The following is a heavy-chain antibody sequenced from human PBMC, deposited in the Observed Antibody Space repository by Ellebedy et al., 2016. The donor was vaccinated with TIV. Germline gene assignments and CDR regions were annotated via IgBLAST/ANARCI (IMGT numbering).Heavy chain of an antibody. V-gene: IGHV4-4*07. D-gene: IGHD4-11*01. J-gene: IGHJ6*03. CDR3: ARGQTTVTSYYYYMDV. CDR1: GGSISSYY. CDR2: IYTSGST. Sequence: SETLSLXCTVSGGSISSYYWSWIRQPAGKGLEWIGRIYTSGSTNYNPSLKSRVTMSVDTSKNQFSLKLSSVTAADTAVYYCARGQTTVTSYYYYMDVWGKGTTVTVSS.